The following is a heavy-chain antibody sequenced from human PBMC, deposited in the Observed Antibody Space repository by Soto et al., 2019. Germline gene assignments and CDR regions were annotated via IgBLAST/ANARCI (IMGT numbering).Heavy chain of an antibody. CDR3: GRGRGYRRFVDY. J-gene: IGHJ4*02. D-gene: IGHD5-12*01. CDR1: VPSFTSYY. Sequence: QVQLYQWGAGLLKASETLSLTCNVSVPSFTSYYWTWVRQAPGKGLEGIGEGNHRGDNTYNPSLGSRVAISVDTSKNEFSLRLNSVTGGDTGVYFCGRGRGYRRFVDYWGQGTLVTVTS. CDR2: GNHRGDN. V-gene: IGHV4-34*01.